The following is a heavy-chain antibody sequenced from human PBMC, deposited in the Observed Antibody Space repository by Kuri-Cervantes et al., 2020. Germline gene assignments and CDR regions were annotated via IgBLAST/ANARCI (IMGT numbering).Heavy chain of an antibody. CDR2: IYYSGST. CDR1: GGSISSYY. Sequence: GSLRLSCTVSGGSISSYYWSWIRQPPGKGLEWIGYIYYSGSTNYNPSLKSRVTISVDTSKNQFSLKLSSVTAADTAVYYCARGGTYCGGDCYSEYFQHWGQGTLVTVSS. CDR3: ARGGTYCGGDCYSEYFQH. D-gene: IGHD2-21*01. J-gene: IGHJ1*01. V-gene: IGHV4-59*01.